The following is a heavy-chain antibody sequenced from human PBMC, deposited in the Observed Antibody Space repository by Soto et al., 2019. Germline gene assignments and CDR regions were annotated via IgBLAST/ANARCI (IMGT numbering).Heavy chain of an antibody. J-gene: IGHJ6*03. CDR2: IIPILGIA. D-gene: IGHD2-2*01. V-gene: IGHV1-69*02. CDR1: GGTFSSYT. Sequence: SVKVSCKASGGTFSSYTISWVRQAPGQGLEWMGRIIPILGIANYAQKFQGRVTITADKSTSAAYMELSSLRSEDTAVYYCARGDLGYCSSTSCYAYYTDVWGKGTTVTGSS. CDR3: ARGDLGYCSSTSCYAYYTDV.